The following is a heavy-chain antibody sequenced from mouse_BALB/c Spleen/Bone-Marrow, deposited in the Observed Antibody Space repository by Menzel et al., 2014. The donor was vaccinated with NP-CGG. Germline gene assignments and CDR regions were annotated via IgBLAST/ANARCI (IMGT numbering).Heavy chain of an antibody. Sequence: QVQLQQSGAELAKPGASVKMSCKASGYTFTSYWMHWVKQRPGQGLEWIGYINPSTGYTEYNQKFKDKATLTADKSSSTAYMQLSSLTSEDSAVYYCARSAPWDRFAYWGQGTLVTVSA. D-gene: IGHD4-1*01. CDR1: GYTFTSYW. CDR3: ARSAPWDRFAY. V-gene: IGHV1-7*01. CDR2: INPSTGYT. J-gene: IGHJ3*01.